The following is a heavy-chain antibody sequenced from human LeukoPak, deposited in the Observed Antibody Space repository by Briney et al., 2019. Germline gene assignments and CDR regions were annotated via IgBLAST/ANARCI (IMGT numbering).Heavy chain of an antibody. CDR2: IYYSGST. D-gene: IGHD3-10*01. J-gene: IGHJ4*02. CDR3: ARVGYGGFYFDY. V-gene: IGHV4-59*01. Sequence: SETLSLTCTVSGGSISSYYWSWIRQPPGKGLEWIGYIYYSGSTNYNPSLKSRVTIPVDTSKNQFSLKLSSVTAADTAVYYCARVGYGGFYFDYWGQGTLVTVSS. CDR1: GGSISSYY.